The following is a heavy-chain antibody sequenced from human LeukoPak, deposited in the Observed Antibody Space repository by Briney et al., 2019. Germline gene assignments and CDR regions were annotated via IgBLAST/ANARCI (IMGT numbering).Heavy chain of an antibody. CDR2: ISGSGGHT. V-gene: IGHV3-23*01. D-gene: IGHD1-26*01. Sequence: GGSLRLSCVGSGFTFSRSAMSWVRLAPGKGLEWVSGISGSGGHTYYTDSVKGRFTISRDNSKNTLYLQMNSLRAEDTAVYYCASKWELRRWGQGTLVTVSS. J-gene: IGHJ4*02. CDR3: ASKWELRR. CDR1: GFTFSRSA.